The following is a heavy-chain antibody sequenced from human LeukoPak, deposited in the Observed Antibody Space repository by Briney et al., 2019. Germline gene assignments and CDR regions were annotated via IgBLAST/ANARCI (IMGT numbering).Heavy chain of an antibody. D-gene: IGHD1-26*01. CDR3: ARSTGSGSYRYYFDY. J-gene: IGHJ4*02. Sequence: KPSETLSLTCTVSGGSISSHYWSWIRQPPGKGLEWIGYIYYSGRTNYNPSLKSRVTISVDTSKNQFSLKLSSVTAADTAVYYCARSTGSGSYRYYFDYWGQGTLVTVSS. CDR2: IYYSGRT. V-gene: IGHV4-59*11. CDR1: GGSISSHY.